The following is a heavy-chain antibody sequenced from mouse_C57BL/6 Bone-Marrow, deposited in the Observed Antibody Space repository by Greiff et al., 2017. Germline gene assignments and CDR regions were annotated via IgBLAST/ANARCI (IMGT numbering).Heavy chain of an antibody. CDR2: IYPNNGGN. CDR1: GYTFTDYY. Sequence: VQLQQSGPELVKPGASVKMSCKASGYTFTDYYMHWVKQSHGKSLEWIGYIYPNNGGNGYNQKFTGKATLTVDKSSSTAYMELRSLTSEDSVVYYCARERFAYYSGTPAWFAYWGQGTLVTVSA. J-gene: IGHJ3*01. CDR3: ARERFAYYSGTPAWFAY. V-gene: IGHV1-34*01. D-gene: IGHD1-1*01.